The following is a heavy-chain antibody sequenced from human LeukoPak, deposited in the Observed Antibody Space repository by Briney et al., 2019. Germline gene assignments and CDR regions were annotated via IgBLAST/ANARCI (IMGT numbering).Heavy chain of an antibody. CDR3: AREVPYYSASGRRRYVFDF. J-gene: IGHJ4*02. V-gene: IGHV4-34*01. D-gene: IGHD3-10*01. CDR2: IDDTGSA. CDR1: GGCFSGYS. Sequence: PSETLSLTCAVSGGCFSGYSWTWIRQPPGRGLEWIGEIDDTGSATYNPSLQSRLTMSVDTSKRQFSLTLTSVTAADRAVYYCAREVPYYSASGRRRYVFDFWGQGSLVTVSS.